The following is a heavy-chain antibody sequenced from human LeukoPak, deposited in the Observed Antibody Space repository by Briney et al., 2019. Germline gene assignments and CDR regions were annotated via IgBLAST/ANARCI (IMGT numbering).Heavy chain of an antibody. D-gene: IGHD2-8*02. CDR1: GFTFSNAW. J-gene: IGHJ2*01. Sequence: PGGSLRLSCTASGFTFSNAWMSWVRQAPGKGLEWVSSISSRSSYIFYADSMKGRFTISRDNAENSLYLQINSLRPDDTAVYYCARDLGDIVLEPPAVYFDLWGRGTLVTVSS. CDR3: ARDLGDIVLEPPAVYFDL. CDR2: ISSRSSYI. V-gene: IGHV3-21*01.